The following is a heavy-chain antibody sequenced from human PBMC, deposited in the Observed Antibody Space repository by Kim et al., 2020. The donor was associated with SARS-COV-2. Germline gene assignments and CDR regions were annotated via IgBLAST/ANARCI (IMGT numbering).Heavy chain of an antibody. CDR3: AREPVVCSGWYDGPQSSMCPMDV. CDR2: ISSSSSYI. Sequence: GGSLRLSCAASGFTFSSYSMNWVRQAPGKGLEWVSSISSSSSYIYYADSVKGRFTISRDNAKNSLYLQMNSLRAEDTAVYYCAREPVVCSGWYDGPQSSMCPMDVWGQGTTVTVSS. D-gene: IGHD6-19*01. J-gene: IGHJ6*02. V-gene: IGHV3-21*01. CDR1: GFTFSSYS.